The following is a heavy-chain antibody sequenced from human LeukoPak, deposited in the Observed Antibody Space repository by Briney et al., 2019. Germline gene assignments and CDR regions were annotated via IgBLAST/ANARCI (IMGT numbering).Heavy chain of an antibody. Sequence: SETLSLTCTVSGGSISSYYWSWIRQPPGKGLEWIGYIYYSGSTNYNPSLKSRVTISVDTSKNQFSLKLSSVTAADTAVYYCARASTRIVATIAYYWGQGTLVTVSS. CDR1: GGSISSYY. J-gene: IGHJ4*02. V-gene: IGHV4-59*01. CDR3: ARASTRIVATIAYY. CDR2: IYYSGST. D-gene: IGHD5-12*01.